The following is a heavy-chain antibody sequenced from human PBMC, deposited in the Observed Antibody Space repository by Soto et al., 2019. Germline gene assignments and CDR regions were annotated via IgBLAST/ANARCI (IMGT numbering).Heavy chain of an antibody. J-gene: IGHJ3*02. CDR1: GFTFSSYG. D-gene: IGHD5-12*01. V-gene: IGHV3-30*18. CDR3: AKVSGGGGYEGAFDI. Sequence: QVQLVESGGGVVQPGRSLRLSCAASGFTFSSYGMHWVRQAPGKGLEWVAVISYDGSNKYYADSVKGRFTISRDNSKNTLYLQMNGLRAEDTAVYYYAKVSGGGGYEGAFDIWGQGTMVTVSS. CDR2: ISYDGSNK.